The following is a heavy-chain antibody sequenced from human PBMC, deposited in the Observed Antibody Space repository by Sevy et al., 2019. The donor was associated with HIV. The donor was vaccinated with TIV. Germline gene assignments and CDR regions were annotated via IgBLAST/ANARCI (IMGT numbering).Heavy chain of an antibody. V-gene: IGHV4-4*02. CDR3: ARIIDFYYYFDY. Sequence: SETLSLTCAVSGASISSSNWWSWVRQPPGKGLEWIGEIFHSESTNYNPSLRSRVTISLDKSKNQFSLKLTSVTAADTAVYYCARIIDFYYYFDYSGQGTLVTVSS. J-gene: IGHJ4*02. D-gene: IGHD3-9*01. CDR1: GASISSSNW. CDR2: IFHSEST.